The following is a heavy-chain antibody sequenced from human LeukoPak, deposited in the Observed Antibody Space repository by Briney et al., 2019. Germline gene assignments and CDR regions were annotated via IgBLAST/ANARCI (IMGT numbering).Heavy chain of an antibody. V-gene: IGHV1-2*02. CDR3: ARELYSTRIRFYSY. D-gene: IGHD3-3*01. Sequence: ASVKVSCKASGYTFTGYYMHWVRQAPGQGLERMGWINPNSGGTNYAQKFQGRVTMTRDTSISTAYMELSRLRSDDTAVYYCARELYSTRIRFYSYWGQGTLVTVSS. CDR2: INPNSGGT. CDR1: GYTFTGYY. J-gene: IGHJ4*02.